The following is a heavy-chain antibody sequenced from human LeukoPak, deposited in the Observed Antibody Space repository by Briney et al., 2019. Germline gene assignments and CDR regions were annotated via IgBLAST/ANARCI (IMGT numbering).Heavy chain of an antibody. J-gene: IGHJ4*02. CDR3: AKATYYYDSSGYYAYYFDY. Sequence: PGGSLRLSCAASGFTFSSYAMSWVRQAPGKGLEWVSAISGSGGSTYYADSVKGRFTISGDNSKNTLYLQMNSLRAEDTAVYYCAKATYYYDSSGYYAYYFDYWGQGTLVTVSS. CDR1: GFTFSSYA. CDR2: ISGSGGST. V-gene: IGHV3-23*01. D-gene: IGHD3-22*01.